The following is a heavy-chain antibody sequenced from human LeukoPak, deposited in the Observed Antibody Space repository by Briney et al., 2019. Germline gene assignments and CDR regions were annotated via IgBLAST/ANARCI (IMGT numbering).Heavy chain of an antibody. CDR3: AREVVVTAIRWFDP. CDR2: IIPIFGTA. V-gene: IGHV1-69*06. J-gene: IGHJ5*02. Sequence: GASVKVSCKASGGTFSSYAISWVRQAPGQGLEWMGGIIPIFGTANYAQKFQGRVTITADKSTSTAYMELSSLRSEDTAVYYCAREVVVTAIRWFDPWGQGTLVTVSS. D-gene: IGHD2-21*02. CDR1: GGTFSSYA.